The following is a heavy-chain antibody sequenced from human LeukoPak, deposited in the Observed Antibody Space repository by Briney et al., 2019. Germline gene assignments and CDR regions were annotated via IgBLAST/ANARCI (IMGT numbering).Heavy chain of an antibody. CDR3: VKFGVDYDMGV. J-gene: IGHJ6*02. D-gene: IGHD3-16*01. CDR1: GDSISGSY. V-gene: IGHV4-59*01. Sequence: SETLSLTCTVSGDSISGSYWTWVRQPPGQGLEWIGQIHYSGRADYNPSLKRRITISVDTSKNQMSLTLTSVTAADTAIYYCVKFGVDYDMGVWGQGPRSPSP. CDR2: IHYSGRA.